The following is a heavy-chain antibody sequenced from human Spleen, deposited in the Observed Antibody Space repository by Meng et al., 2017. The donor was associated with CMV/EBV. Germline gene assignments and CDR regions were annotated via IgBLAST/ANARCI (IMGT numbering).Heavy chain of an antibody. D-gene: IGHD6-6*01. Sequence: GESLKISCAASAFTFSSSWMHWVRQAPGKGLVWVSRINSDGSSTTYADSVKGRFTISRDNSKNTLYLQMNSLRAEDTAVYYCARARGSSSPCWFDPWGQGTLVTVSS. CDR1: AFTFSSSW. V-gene: IGHV3-74*01. CDR2: INSDGSST. CDR3: ARARGSSSPCWFDP. J-gene: IGHJ5*02.